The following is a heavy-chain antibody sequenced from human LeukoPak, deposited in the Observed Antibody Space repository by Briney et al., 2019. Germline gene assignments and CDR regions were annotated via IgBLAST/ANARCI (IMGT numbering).Heavy chain of an antibody. Sequence: GGSLRLSCAASGFTFSSYSMNWVRQAPGKGLEWVSSISSSSSYIYYADSVKGRFTISRDNSKNTLYLQMNSLRAEDTAVYYCARDIAVAAVDPWGQGTLVTVSS. V-gene: IGHV3-21*01. J-gene: IGHJ5*02. CDR2: ISSSSSYI. CDR3: ARDIAVAAVDP. CDR1: GFTFSSYS. D-gene: IGHD6-19*01.